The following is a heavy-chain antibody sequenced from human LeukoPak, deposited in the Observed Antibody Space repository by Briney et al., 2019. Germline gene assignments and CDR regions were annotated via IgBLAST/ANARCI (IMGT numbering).Heavy chain of an antibody. J-gene: IGHJ6*03. CDR1: GFTFSSYE. Sequence: KPGGSLRLSCAASGFTFSSYEMNWVRQAPGKGLEWVSSISSSSSYIYYADSVKGRFTISRDNAKNSLYLQMNSLRAEDTAVYYCARGTYGYQLLHYYYYMDVWGKGTTVTISS. CDR2: ISSSSSYI. V-gene: IGHV3-21*01. CDR3: ARGTYGYQLLHYYYYMDV. D-gene: IGHD2-2*01.